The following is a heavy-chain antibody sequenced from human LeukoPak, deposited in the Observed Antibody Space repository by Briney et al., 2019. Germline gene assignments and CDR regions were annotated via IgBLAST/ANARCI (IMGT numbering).Heavy chain of an antibody. CDR1: GFTFSGSA. V-gene: IGHV3-73*01. CDR2: IRSKANSYAT. J-gene: IGHJ4*02. CDR3: TRPDSSGSDY. D-gene: IGHD6-19*01. Sequence: PGGSLRLSCAASGFTFSGSAMHWVRQASGKGLEWVGRIRSKANSYATAYAASVKGRFTISRDDSKNTAYLQMNSLKTEDTAVHYCTRPDSSGSDYWGQGALVTVSS.